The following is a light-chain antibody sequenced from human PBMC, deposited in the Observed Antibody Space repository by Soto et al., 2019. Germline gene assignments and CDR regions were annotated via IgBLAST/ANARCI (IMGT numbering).Light chain of an antibody. V-gene: IGLV3-1*01. CDR1: KLGNKY. CDR2: QDK. Sequence: SYELTQPPSVSVSPGQTASITCSGDKLGNKYVCWYQQKPGQSPVLVIYQDKKRPSGIPERFSGSNSGNTATLTISGTQAMDEADYYCQAWDSSTVIFGGGTKLTVL. CDR3: QAWDSSTVI. J-gene: IGLJ2*01.